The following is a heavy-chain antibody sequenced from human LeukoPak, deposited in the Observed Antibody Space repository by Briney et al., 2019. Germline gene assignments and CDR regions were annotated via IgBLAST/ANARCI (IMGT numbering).Heavy chain of an antibody. CDR2: IYSGGST. Sequence: GGSLRLSCAASGFAVSSNYMSWVRQAPGKGLEWVSVIYSGGSTYYADSVKGRFTISRDNSKNTLYLQMNSLRAEDTAVYYCARDQSNYYGSGSYYNGHAFDIWGQGTMVTVSS. CDR1: GFAVSSNY. CDR3: ARDQSNYYGSGSYYNGHAFDI. D-gene: IGHD3-10*01. V-gene: IGHV3-53*01. J-gene: IGHJ3*02.